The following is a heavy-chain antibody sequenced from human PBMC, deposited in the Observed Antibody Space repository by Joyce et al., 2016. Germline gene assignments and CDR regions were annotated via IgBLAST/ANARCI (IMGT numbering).Heavy chain of an antibody. V-gene: IGHV1-24*01. CDR3: ATGGGLQILPFDF. Sequence: VQLLQSAAAVKKPGASVKVSCKVSGHTLSELSIHWVRQAPGQGLEWMGGFDAEEGEISYAKKFQDRVTMTEDTSTDTAYMELSSLRSEDTAVYYCATGGGLQILPFDFWGQGTKVTVSS. CDR2: FDAEEGEI. D-gene: IGHD5-24*01. CDR1: GHTLSELS. J-gene: IGHJ3*01.